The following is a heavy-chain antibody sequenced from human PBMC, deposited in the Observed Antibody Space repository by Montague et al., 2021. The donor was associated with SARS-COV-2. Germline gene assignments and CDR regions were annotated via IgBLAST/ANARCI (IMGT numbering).Heavy chain of an antibody. CDR1: GGSISSSSYY. CDR2: IYDSGST. D-gene: IGHD5-12*01. V-gene: IGHV4-39*01. CDR3: ARHERQWLRLYPYYFDY. J-gene: IGHJ4*02. Sequence: SETLSLTCTVSGGSISSSSYYWGWIRQPPGKGLEWIGSIYDSGSTYYNPSLKSPVTISVDTSKNQFSLKLSSVTAADTAVYDCARHERQWLRLYPYYFDYCGQGTLVAVSS.